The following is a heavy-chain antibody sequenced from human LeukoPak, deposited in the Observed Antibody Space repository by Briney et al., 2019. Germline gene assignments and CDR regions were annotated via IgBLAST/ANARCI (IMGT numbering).Heavy chain of an antibody. D-gene: IGHD2-15*01. J-gene: IGHJ6*02. CDR1: GYTFTSYG. Sequence: ASVKVSCKASGYTFTSYGISWVRQAPGQGLEWMGWISAYDGNTNYAQKLQGRVTMTTDTSTSTAYMELRSLRSDDTAVYYCARDPLVVVAATYYYYYGMDVWGQGTTVTVSS. CDR3: ARDPLVVVAATYYYYYGMDV. V-gene: IGHV1-18*01. CDR2: ISAYDGNT.